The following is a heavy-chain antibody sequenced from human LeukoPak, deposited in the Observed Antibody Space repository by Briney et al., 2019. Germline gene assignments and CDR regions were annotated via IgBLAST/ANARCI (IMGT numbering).Heavy chain of an antibody. D-gene: IGHD6-19*01. CDR2: IYTSVRT. Sequence: PGTLSLSRTVSGGSLTGYYWSSIPQPPREGHGCIGRIYTSVRTHYTPPPTSRVTIAVDKSKTQFSLKLSSVTAADTAVYYCALRVAETDYWGQGTLVTVSS. CDR3: ALRVAETDY. V-gene: IGHV4-4*07. CDR1: GGSLTGYY. J-gene: IGHJ4*02.